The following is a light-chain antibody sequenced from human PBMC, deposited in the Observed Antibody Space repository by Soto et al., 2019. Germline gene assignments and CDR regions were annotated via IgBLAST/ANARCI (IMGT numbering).Light chain of an antibody. CDR3: QQYICWPLT. CDR2: GAS. Sequence: EIVMTQSPATLSVSPGERATLSCRASQSVSSNLAWYQQKPGQAPSLLIYGASTRATGTPARFSGSGSGTEFTPTFSSLQSEDFAVYYCQQYICWPLTFGGGTKVEIK. J-gene: IGKJ4*01. V-gene: IGKV3-15*01. CDR1: QSVSSN.